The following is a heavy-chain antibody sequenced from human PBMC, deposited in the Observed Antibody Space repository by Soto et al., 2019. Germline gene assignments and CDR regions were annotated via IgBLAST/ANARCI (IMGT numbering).Heavy chain of an antibody. Sequence: SETLSLTCTVSGGSISSYYWSWIRQPPGKGLEWIGYIYYSGSTNYNPSLKSRVTISVDTSKNQFSLKLTSVTAADTAVYYCARGGRGDYVPLDHWGQGTLVTVSS. D-gene: IGHD4-17*01. V-gene: IGHV4-59*01. J-gene: IGHJ4*02. CDR2: IYYSGST. CDR3: ARGGRGDYVPLDH. CDR1: GGSISSYY.